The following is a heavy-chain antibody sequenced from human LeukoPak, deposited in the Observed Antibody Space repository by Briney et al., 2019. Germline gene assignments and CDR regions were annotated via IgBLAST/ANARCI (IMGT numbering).Heavy chain of an antibody. CDR2: ISGSGGST. J-gene: IGHJ4*02. Sequence: PGGSLRLSCAASGFTFSSYAMSWVRQAPGKGLEWVSAISGSGGSTYYADSVKGRFTISRDNSKNTLYLQMNSLRAEDTAVYYCARDSAAWGELHQFDYWGQGTLVTVSS. CDR3: ARDSAAWGELHQFDY. D-gene: IGHD1-26*01. CDR1: GFTFSSYA. V-gene: IGHV3-23*01.